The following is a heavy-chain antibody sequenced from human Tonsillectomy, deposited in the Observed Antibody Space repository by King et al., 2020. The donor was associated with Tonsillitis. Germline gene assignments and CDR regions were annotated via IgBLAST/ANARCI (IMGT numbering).Heavy chain of an antibody. D-gene: IGHD2-2*01. J-gene: IGHJ6*02. CDR3: AKERERGHAAYGMDV. Sequence: VQLVESGGGVVQPGRSLRLSCAASGFTFSSYAMHWVRQAPGKGLEWVAVISYDGSNKYDADSVKGRFTISRDNSKNTLYLQMNSLRAEDTAVYYCAKERERGHAAYGMDVWGQGTTVTVSS. V-gene: IGHV3-30-3*01. CDR2: ISYDGSNK. CDR1: GFTFSSYA.